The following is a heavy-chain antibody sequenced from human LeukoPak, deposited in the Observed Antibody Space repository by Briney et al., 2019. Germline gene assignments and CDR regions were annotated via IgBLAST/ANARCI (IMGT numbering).Heavy chain of an antibody. CDR2: IYYSGST. CDR1: GGSISSSSYY. D-gene: IGHD3-22*01. CDR3: ARVPRPGLGSSGYPGAFDI. V-gene: IGHV4-39*07. Sequence: SETLSLTCTVSGGSISSSSYYWGWIRQPPGEGLEWIGSIYYSGSTYYNPSLKSRVTISVDTSKNQFSLKLSSVTAADTAVYYCARVPRPGLGSSGYPGAFDIWGQGTMVTVSS. J-gene: IGHJ3*02.